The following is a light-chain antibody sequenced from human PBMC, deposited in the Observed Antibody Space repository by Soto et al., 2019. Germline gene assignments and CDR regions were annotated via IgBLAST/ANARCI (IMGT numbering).Light chain of an antibody. CDR3: QAWDSSTVV. Sequence: SYELTQPPSVSVSPGQTASITCSGDKLGDKYACWYQQKPGQSPVMVIYQDMRRPSGIPERFSGSNSGNTATLTISGTQAMDEADYYCQAWDSSTVVFGGGTKLT. V-gene: IGLV3-1*01. J-gene: IGLJ2*01. CDR1: KLGDKY. CDR2: QDM.